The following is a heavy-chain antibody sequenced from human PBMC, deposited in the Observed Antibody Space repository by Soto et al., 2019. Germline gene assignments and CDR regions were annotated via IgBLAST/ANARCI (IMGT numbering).Heavy chain of an antibody. CDR2: ITGSSGYT. V-gene: IGHV3-21*01. CDR3: ARDSGSFSY. J-gene: IGHJ4*02. CDR1: GFTFTTYN. D-gene: IGHD1-26*01. Sequence: GGSLRLSCAASGFTFTTYNMNWVRQAPGKGLEWVSSITGSSGYTYYADSVKGRFTISRDNAKNSLYLQMNSLRAEDTALYYCARDSGSFSYWGQGTLVTVS.